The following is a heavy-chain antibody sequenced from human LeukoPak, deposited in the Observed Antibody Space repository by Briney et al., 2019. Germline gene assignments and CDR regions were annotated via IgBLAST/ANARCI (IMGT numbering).Heavy chain of an antibody. V-gene: IGHV3-74*01. CDR2: INSDGSSI. CDR1: GFIFSSHW. D-gene: IGHD6-13*01. J-gene: IGHJ3*02. Sequence: QPGGSLRLSCAASGFIFSSHWMHWVRQAPGKGLVWVSRINSDGSSITYADSVKGRFTISRGNAKNTLYLQMSSLRAEDTAVYYCVKDWVAAAGTSVHAFDIWGQGTMVTVSS. CDR3: VKDWVAAAGTSVHAFDI.